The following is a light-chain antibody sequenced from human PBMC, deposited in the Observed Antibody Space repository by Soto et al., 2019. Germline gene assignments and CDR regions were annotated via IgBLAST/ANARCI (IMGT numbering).Light chain of an antibody. CDR3: QQYNNWPPVT. V-gene: IGKV3-15*01. CDR1: QSVSSN. CDR2: GAS. J-gene: IGKJ2*01. Sequence: EIVMTQSTATLSVSPGERPTLSCRDSQSVSSNLAWYQQKPGQAPRLLIYGASTRATGIPARFSGSGSGTEFTLTISSLQSEDFAVYYCQQYNNWPPVTFGQGTKLEIK.